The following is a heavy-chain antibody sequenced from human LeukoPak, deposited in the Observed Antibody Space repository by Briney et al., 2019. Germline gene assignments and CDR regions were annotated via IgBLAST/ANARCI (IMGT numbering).Heavy chain of an antibody. D-gene: IGHD2-2*01. CDR1: GGSISSYY. CDR3: ARHFGVVPAAIWFDP. CDR2: IYYSGST. Sequence: SETLSLTCTVSGGSISSYYWSWIRQPPGKGLEWIGYIYYSGSTNYNPSLKSRVTISVDTSKNQFSLKLSSVTAAGTAVYYCARHFGVVPAAIWFDPWGQGILVTVSS. J-gene: IGHJ5*02. V-gene: IGHV4-59*08.